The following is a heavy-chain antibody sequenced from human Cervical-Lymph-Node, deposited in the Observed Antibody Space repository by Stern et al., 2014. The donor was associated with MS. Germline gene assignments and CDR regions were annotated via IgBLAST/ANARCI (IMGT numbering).Heavy chain of an antibody. Sequence: EMQLVESGGGLVQPGGSLKLSCVVSGLSFSDAAVHWVRQASGKGLEWVGRIRGKAKNYATSYAASVKGRFTLSRTDSQNTAYLLMNSLKREDTAVYYCSPASAIWGQGTAVIVSS. CDR3: SPASAI. J-gene: IGHJ3*02. V-gene: IGHV3-73*01. CDR2: IRGKAKNYAT. CDR1: GLSFSDAA.